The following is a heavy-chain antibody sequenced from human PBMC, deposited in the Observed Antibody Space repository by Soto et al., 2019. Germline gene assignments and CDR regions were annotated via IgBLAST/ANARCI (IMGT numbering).Heavy chain of an antibody. Sequence: ASVKVSWKAAGYTFTSYGISWGRQAPGQGLEWMGWISAYNGNTNYAQKLQGRVTMTTDTSTSTAYMELRSLRSDDTAVYYCARVAPYHRGWCDPWGQGTLVTVSS. CDR3: ARVAPYHRGWCDP. D-gene: IGHD2-2*01. J-gene: IGHJ5*02. CDR2: ISAYNGNT. V-gene: IGHV1-18*01. CDR1: GYTFTSYG.